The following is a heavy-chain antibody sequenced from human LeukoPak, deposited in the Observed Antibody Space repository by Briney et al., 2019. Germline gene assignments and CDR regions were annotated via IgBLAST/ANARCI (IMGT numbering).Heavy chain of an antibody. D-gene: IGHD2-15*01. Sequence: SETLTLTCTVSGGSISSSSYHWGWIRQPPGKGLEWIGSIYYSGSTYYNPSLKSRVTISVDTSKNQFSLKLSSVTAADTAIYFCARDRLGFCSGGSCHTLRYWGQGTLVTVSS. CDR1: GGSISSSSYH. CDR3: ARDRLGFCSGGSCHTLRY. CDR2: IYYSGST. J-gene: IGHJ4*02. V-gene: IGHV4-39*02.